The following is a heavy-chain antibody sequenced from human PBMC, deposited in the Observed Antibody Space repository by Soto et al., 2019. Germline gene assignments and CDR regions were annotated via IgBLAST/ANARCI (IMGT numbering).Heavy chain of an antibody. Sequence: SVKVSCKASGGTFSSYAISWVRQAPGQGLEWMGGIIPIFGTANYAQKFQGRVMITADESTSTAYMELSSLRSEDTAVYYCARDDSSGPHDAFDIWGQGTMVTVSS. D-gene: IGHD3-22*01. CDR3: ARDDSSGPHDAFDI. V-gene: IGHV1-69*13. CDR2: IIPIFGTA. CDR1: GGTFSSYA. J-gene: IGHJ3*02.